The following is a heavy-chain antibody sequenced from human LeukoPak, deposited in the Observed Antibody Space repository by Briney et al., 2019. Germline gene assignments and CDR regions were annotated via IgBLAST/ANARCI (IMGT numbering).Heavy chain of an antibody. CDR3: ARHDYGDYDWYFDL. V-gene: IGHV3-7*01. CDR1: GFTFSRHW. CDR2: IKQDGSEK. Sequence: QSGGSLRLSCAASGFTFSRHWMNWVRQAPGKGLEWVANIKQDGSEKYYVDSVKGRFTISRDNAENSLYLQMNSLRAEDTAVYYCARHDYGDYDWYFDLWGRGTLVTVSS. J-gene: IGHJ2*01. D-gene: IGHD4-17*01.